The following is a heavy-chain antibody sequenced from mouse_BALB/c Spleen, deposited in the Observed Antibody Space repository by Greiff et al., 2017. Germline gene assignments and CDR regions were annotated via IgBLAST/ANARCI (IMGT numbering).Heavy chain of an antibody. CDR3: ARAGYYGYVGY. CDR1: GFTFSSFG. V-gene: IGHV5-17*02. D-gene: IGHD1-2*01. Sequence: EVKLVESGGGLVQPGGSRKLSCAASGFTFSSFGMHWVRQAPEKGLEWVAYISSGSSTIYYADTVKGRFTISRDNPKNTLFLQMTSLRSEDTAMYYCARAGYYGYVGYWGQGTTLTVSS. CDR2: ISSGSSTI. J-gene: IGHJ2*01.